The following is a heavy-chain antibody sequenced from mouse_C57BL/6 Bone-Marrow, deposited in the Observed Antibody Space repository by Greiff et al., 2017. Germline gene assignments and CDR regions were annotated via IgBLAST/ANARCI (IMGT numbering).Heavy chain of an antibody. D-gene: IGHD2-4*01. CDR1: GFNIKDYY. CDR3: DRSRGLRRGAGFAY. J-gene: IGHJ3*01. V-gene: IGHV14-2*01. Sequence: EVQLQQSGAELVKPGASVKLSCTASGFNIKDYYMHWVKQRPEQGLEWIGRIDPEDGETKYAPKFQGKANITADTSSNTAYLQLSSLTSEDTAVYYCDRSRGLRRGAGFAYWGQGTLVTVSA. CDR2: IDPEDGET.